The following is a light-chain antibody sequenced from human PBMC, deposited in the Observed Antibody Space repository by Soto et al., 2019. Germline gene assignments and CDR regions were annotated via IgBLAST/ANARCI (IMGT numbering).Light chain of an antibody. V-gene: IGLV2-23*01. CDR2: EAT. CDR1: SNDVGRYNL. CDR3: CAYAGSGTLV. Sequence: QSALTQPASVSGSPEQSITISCTGTSNDVGRYNLVSWYQQHPGKAPKVMIYEATKRPSGVSNRFSGSKSGNTASLTISGLQAEDEADYYCCAYAGSGTLVFGGGTKVTVL. J-gene: IGLJ3*02.